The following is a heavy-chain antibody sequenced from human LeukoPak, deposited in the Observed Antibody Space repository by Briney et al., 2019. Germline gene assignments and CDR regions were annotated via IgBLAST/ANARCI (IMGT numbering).Heavy chain of an antibody. CDR2: VYYTGSA. V-gene: IGHV4-39*01. CDR1: GGSISSTSYH. Sequence: KPSETLSLTCTVSGGSISSTSYHWAWIRQPPGKALEWIATVYYTGSAYYNPSLKSRVTISVDTSKSQFSLKLSSVTTADTALYYCARYASGSYYWFDPWGQGTLVTVSS. CDR3: ARYASGSYYWFDP. D-gene: IGHD3-10*01. J-gene: IGHJ5*02.